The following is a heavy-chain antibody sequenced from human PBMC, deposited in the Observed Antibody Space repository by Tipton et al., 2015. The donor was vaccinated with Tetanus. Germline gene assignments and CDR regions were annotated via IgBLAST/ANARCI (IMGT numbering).Heavy chain of an antibody. CDR3: VRSSPIRVADKWGVDWFDP. V-gene: IGHV4-59*01. D-gene: IGHD6-19*01. Sequence: TLSLTCTVSGGSISSYYWTWIRQPPGRGLEWIGFVHYSGRTNYSPSLRSRVSLSVDTSKNQFSLNLSSVTAADTAVYYCVRSSPIRVADKWGVDWFDPWGQGTLVTVSS. J-gene: IGHJ5*02. CDR2: VHYSGRT. CDR1: GGSISSYY.